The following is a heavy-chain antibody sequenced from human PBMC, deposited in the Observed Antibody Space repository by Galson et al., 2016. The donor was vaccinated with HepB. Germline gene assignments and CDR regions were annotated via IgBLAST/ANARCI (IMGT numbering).Heavy chain of an antibody. CDR3: ARVSASSSSREFDH. D-gene: IGHD6-6*01. Sequence: SLRLSCAASGFIFSTYGMQWVRQAPGKGLEWVALMWYEGDIIKYADSVKGRFTVSRDNSKNTLFLQMNSLRAEDTAVYYCARVSASSSSREFDHWGQGTLVAVSS. CDR2: MWYEGDII. J-gene: IGHJ4*02. V-gene: IGHV3-33*01. CDR1: GFIFSTYG.